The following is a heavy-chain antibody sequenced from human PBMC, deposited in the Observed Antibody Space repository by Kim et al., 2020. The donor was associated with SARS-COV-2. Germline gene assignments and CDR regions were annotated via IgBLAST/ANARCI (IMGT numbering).Heavy chain of an antibody. CDR2: ISYSGSA. V-gene: IGHV4-30-4*01. J-gene: IGHJ3*01. CDR3: AREVNAPEASDAFDV. Sequence: SETLSLTCTVSGDSISSVNYFWSWVRQPPGKGLEWIAYISYSGSAYYNPSLKSRVTTSIDTSKNQFSLKLSSVTAADTAVYYCAREVNAPEASDAFDVWGPGTLVSVSA. CDR1: GDSISSVNYF. D-gene: IGHD1-1*01.